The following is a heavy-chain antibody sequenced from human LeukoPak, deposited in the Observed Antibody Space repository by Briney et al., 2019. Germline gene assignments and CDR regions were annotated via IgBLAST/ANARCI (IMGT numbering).Heavy chain of an antibody. Sequence: ASVKVSCKASGYTFTSYDINWVRQATGQGLEWMGWMNPNSGNTGYAQKFRGRVTITRNTSISTAYMELSSLRSEDTAVYYCARGLVVPAATHYYYYYMDVWGKGTTVTVSS. V-gene: IGHV1-8*03. D-gene: IGHD2-2*01. CDR2: MNPNSGNT. J-gene: IGHJ6*03. CDR3: ARGLVVPAATHYYYYYMDV. CDR1: GYTFTSYD.